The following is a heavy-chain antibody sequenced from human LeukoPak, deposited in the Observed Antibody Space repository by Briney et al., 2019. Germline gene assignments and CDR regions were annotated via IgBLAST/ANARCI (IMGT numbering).Heavy chain of an antibody. D-gene: IGHD4-23*01. Sequence: PGGSLRLSCGASGFTFSSYWMHWVRQAPGKGLVWVSRINTDGSSTIYPDSVKGRFTTSRDNAKNTLYLQMNSLRAEDTAVYYCARNRRGGGPTTTDSSGQGNLVTVSS. CDR3: ARNRRGGGPTTTDS. J-gene: IGHJ5*01. CDR1: GFTFSSYW. CDR2: INTDGSST. V-gene: IGHV3-74*01.